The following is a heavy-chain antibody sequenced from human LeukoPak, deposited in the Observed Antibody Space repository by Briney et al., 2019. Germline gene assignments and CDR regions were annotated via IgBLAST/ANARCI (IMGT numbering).Heavy chain of an antibody. J-gene: IGHJ4*02. Sequence: GGSLRLSCAASGFTFSNHWMHWVRQAPGKGLVWVSRINTDGSSTSYADSVKGRFTISRDNAKNTLYLQMNSLRAEDTAVYYCAKDSQSIIAALDYWGQGTLVTVSS. V-gene: IGHV3-74*01. D-gene: IGHD6-6*01. CDR2: INTDGSST. CDR3: AKDSQSIIAALDY. CDR1: GFTFSNHW.